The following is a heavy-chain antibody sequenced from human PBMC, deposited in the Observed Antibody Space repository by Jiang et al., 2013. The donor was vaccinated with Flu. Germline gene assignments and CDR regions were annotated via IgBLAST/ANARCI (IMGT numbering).Heavy chain of an antibody. CDR2: LLQWEH. V-gene: IGHV4-59*01. Sequence: ETLSLTCTVSGGSISSYYWSWIRQPQEGTGVDWVYLLQWEHQLQPSLKSRVTISVDTSKNQFSLKLSSVTAADTAVYYCARAPGDRYCSSTSCYSAIYYFDYWGQGTLVTVSS. J-gene: IGHJ4*02. CDR1: GGSISSYY. CDR3: ARAPGDRYCSSTSCYSAIYYFDY. D-gene: IGHD2-2*02.